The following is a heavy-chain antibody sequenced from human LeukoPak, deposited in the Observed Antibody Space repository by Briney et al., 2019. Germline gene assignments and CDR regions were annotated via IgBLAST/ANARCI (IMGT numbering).Heavy chain of an antibody. D-gene: IGHD6-13*01. CDR1: GFTFSSYS. V-gene: IGHV4-39*07. J-gene: IGHJ4*02. CDR3: ASGSSWYLGFDY. CDR2: IHYSGST. Sequence: GALRLSCAASGFTFSSYSMNWVRQAPGKGLEWIGSIHYSGSTYYNPSLQSRVTISIDTSKNQFSLKLRFVTAADTAVYYCASGSSWYLGFDYWGQGTLVTVSS.